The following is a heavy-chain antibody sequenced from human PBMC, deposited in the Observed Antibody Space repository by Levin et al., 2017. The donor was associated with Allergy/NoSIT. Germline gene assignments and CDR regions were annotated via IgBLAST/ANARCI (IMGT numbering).Heavy chain of an antibody. Sequence: GGSLRLSCAASGFTFSSYGMHWVRQAPGKGLAWVAAISSDGGDKYYADSVKGRFTISRDNSKNTLHLQMNNLRLEDTAVYYCARVGVGGDGNYKSIYRAFDIWGQGTMVTASS. CDR1: GFTFSSYG. CDR2: ISSDGGDK. J-gene: IGHJ3*02. V-gene: IGHV3-30*03. D-gene: IGHD4-17*01. CDR3: ARVGVGGDGNYKSIYRAFDI.